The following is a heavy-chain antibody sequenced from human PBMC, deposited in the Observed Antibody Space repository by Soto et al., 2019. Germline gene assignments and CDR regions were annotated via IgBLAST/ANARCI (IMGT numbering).Heavy chain of an antibody. CDR3: ARINYYDSSGYQYYFDY. D-gene: IGHD3-22*01. CDR1: GGSISSSNW. CDR2: IYHSGST. V-gene: IGHV4-4*02. J-gene: IGHJ4*02. Sequence: QVQLQESGPGLVKPSGTLSLTCAVSGGSISSSNWWSWVRQPPGKGLEWIGEIYHSGSTNYNPSLKSRVTISVDKSKNQFSLKLSSVTAAYTAVYYCARINYYDSSGYQYYFDYWGQGTLVTVSS.